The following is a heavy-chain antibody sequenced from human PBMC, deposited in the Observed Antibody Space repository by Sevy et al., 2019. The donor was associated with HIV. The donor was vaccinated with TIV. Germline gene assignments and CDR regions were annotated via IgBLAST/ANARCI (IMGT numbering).Heavy chain of an antibody. Sequence: GGSLRLSCAASGFTFSKYSMSWVHQPPGKGLEWVSTLSFGCGEINYADSVKGRFTISRDNSKSSVYLQMNNLRPEDTAVYYCAREGCTKPHDYWGQGTLVTVPS. V-gene: IGHV3-23*01. CDR1: GFTFSKYS. D-gene: IGHD2-8*01. CDR3: AREGCTKPHDY. J-gene: IGHJ4*02. CDR2: LSFGCGEI.